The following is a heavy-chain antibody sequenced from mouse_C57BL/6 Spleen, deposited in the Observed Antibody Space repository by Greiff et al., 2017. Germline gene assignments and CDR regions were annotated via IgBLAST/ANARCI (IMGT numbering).Heavy chain of an antibody. CDR2: IDPETGGT. J-gene: IGHJ3*01. D-gene: IGHD2-3*01. V-gene: IGHV1-15*01. CDR3: TGGDYDAWFAY. Sequence: QVQLQQPGAELVRPGASVTLSCKASGYTFTDYEMHWVKQTPVHGLEWIGAIDPETGGTAYNQKFKGKAILTADKSSSTAYMELRSLTSEDSAVCYCTGGDYDAWFAYGGQEALGTVSA. CDR1: GYTFTDYE.